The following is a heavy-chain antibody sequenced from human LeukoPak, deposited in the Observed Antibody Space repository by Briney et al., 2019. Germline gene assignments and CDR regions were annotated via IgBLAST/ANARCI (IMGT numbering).Heavy chain of an antibody. CDR2: IYSGGTT. CDR3: ARDRRDGYCLGH. D-gene: IGHD5-24*01. CDR1: GFTVSSSY. J-gene: IGHJ4*02. V-gene: IGHV3-66*01. Sequence: GGSLRLSCTGSGFTVSSSYMSWVRQTPGKGLEWVSGIYSGGTTYYADPVKGRVTISRDGSKNTVYLQMNSLRAEDTAVYYCARDRRDGYCLGHWGQGTLVTVSS.